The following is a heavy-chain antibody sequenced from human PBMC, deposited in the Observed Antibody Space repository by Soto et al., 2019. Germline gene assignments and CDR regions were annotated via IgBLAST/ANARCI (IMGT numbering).Heavy chain of an antibody. CDR2: ISGSGGST. CDR1: GLTFSNYA. Sequence: GGSMRLSCAASGLTFSNYAVTWVRQAPGKGLEWVSTISGSGGSTYYADSVKGRFTISRDNSKNTLYLQMNSLRAEDTAVYYCAKDQGSSWYEIDYWGQGTLVTVSS. CDR3: AKDQGSSWYEIDY. D-gene: IGHD6-13*01. V-gene: IGHV3-23*01. J-gene: IGHJ4*02.